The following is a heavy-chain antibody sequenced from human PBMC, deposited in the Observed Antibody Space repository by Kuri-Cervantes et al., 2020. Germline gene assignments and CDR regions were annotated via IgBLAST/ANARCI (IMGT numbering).Heavy chain of an antibody. CDR1: GVSVSSDIYY. J-gene: IGHJ4*02. Sequence: SETLSLTCTVSGVSVSSDIYYWSWIRQTPGKRLEWIGYVDYSGSTNYNPSLKSRVTISVDTSKNQFSLKLISVTAADTALYFCTRGHAIYGDYWGQGTLVTVSS. CDR2: VDYSGST. CDR3: TRGHAIYGDY. V-gene: IGHV4-61*01. D-gene: IGHD3-9*01.